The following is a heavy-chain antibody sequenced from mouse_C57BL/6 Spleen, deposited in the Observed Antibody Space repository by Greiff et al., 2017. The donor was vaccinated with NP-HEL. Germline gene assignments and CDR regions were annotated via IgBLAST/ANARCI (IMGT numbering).Heavy chain of an antibody. CDR3: ARYEYLYYYAMDY. Sequence: VQLHQSGPELVKPGASVKISCTASGYAFSSSWMNWVKQRPGKGLEWIGRIYPGDGDTNYNGKFKGKATLTADTSSSTAYMQLSSLTSEDSAVYCCARYEYLYYYAMDYWGQGTAVTVSS. V-gene: IGHV1-82*01. D-gene: IGHD2-4*01. CDR1: GYAFSSSW. J-gene: IGHJ4*01. CDR2: IYPGDGDT.